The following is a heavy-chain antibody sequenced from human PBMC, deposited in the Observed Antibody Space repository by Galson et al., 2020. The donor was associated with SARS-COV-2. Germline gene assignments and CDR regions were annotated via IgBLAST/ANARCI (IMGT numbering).Heavy chain of an antibody. D-gene: IGHD3-9*01. Sequence: SQTLSLTCAISGDSVSSDSAAWNWIRQSPSRGLEWLGRTYYRSRWYSDYAVFLKSRVTIDPDTSKNQFSLQLSSVTPEDTAVYYCARDPAREYLSYYNYGMDVWGLGTTVTVSS. CDR1: GDSVSSDSAA. V-gene: IGHV6-1*01. J-gene: IGHJ6*02. CDR3: ARDPAREYLSYYNYGMDV. CDR2: TYYRSRWYS.